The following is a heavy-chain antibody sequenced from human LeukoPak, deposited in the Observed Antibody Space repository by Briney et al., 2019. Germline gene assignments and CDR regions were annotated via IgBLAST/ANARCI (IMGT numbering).Heavy chain of an antibody. Sequence: ASVKVSCKASVYTFTSYGISWVRQAPGQGLEGMGWISAYNGNTNYAQKLQARVTMTTDTSTSTAYMDLRSLRSDDTAVYYCARDLGRYFDWLSQYYYYGMDVWGQGTTVTVSS. V-gene: IGHV1-18*01. CDR2: ISAYNGNT. J-gene: IGHJ6*02. CDR1: VYTFTSYG. D-gene: IGHD3-9*01. CDR3: ARDLGRYFDWLSQYYYYGMDV.